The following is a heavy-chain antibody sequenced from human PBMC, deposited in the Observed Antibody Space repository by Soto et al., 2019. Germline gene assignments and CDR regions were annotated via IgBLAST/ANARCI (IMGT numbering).Heavy chain of an antibody. CDR1: GGSISSYY. V-gene: IGHV4-59*01. Sequence: QVQLQESGPGLVKPSETLSLTCTVSGGSISSYYWSWIRQPPGKGLEWIGYIYYSGSTNYNPSLKGRVTISVDTSKDQFSRKLSSVTAADTAVYYCAREGHYYDSSGYQNWFDPWGQGTLVTVSS. CDR2: IYYSGST. CDR3: AREGHYYDSSGYQNWFDP. J-gene: IGHJ5*02. D-gene: IGHD3-22*01.